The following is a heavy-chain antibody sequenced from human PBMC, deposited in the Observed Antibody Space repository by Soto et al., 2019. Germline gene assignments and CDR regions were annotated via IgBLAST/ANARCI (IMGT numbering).Heavy chain of an antibody. V-gene: IGHV3-30*18. CDR2: ISYDGSNK. D-gene: IGHD3-22*01. J-gene: IGHJ4*02. Sequence: QVQLVESGGGVVQPGRSLRLSCAASGFTFSSYGMHWVRQAPGKGLEWVAVISYDGSNKYYADSVKGRFTISRDNSKNTLYLQMNSLRAEDTAVYYCAKVEYDSRGYDYWGQGTLVTVSS. CDR3: AKVEYDSRGYDY. CDR1: GFTFSSYG.